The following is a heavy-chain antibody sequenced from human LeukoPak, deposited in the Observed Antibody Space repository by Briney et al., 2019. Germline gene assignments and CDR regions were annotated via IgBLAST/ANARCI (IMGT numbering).Heavy chain of an antibody. D-gene: IGHD3-3*01. CDR1: GGSISSYY. J-gene: IGHJ4*02. CDR2: IYYSGST. Sequence: SETLSLTCTVSGGSISSYYWSWIRQPPGKGLEWIGYIYYSGSTNYNPSLKSRVTISVDTSKNQFSLKLSSATAADTAVYYCARYDFWSGYYDYWGQGTLVTVSS. V-gene: IGHV4-59*01. CDR3: ARYDFWSGYYDY.